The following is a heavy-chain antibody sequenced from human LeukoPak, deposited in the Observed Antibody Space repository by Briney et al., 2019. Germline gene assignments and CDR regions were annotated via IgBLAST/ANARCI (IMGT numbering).Heavy chain of an antibody. CDR3: VRLAPPYPKDSSGYHMDS. Sequence: SETLSLTCTVSGGSISSSSYHWGWVRQPPGKGLEWIVSISYSGSTYYKSSLKSRVTISVDTSKRQFSLTVSTVTAADTAMYYCVRLAPPYPKDSSGYHMDSWGQGTLVTVSS. CDR2: ISYSGST. J-gene: IGHJ4*02. D-gene: IGHD3-22*01. V-gene: IGHV4-39*01. CDR1: GGSISSSSYH.